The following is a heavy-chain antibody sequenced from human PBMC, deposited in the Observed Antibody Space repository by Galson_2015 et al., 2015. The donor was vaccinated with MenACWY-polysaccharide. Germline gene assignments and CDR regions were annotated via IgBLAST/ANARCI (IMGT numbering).Heavy chain of an antibody. CDR1: GSTFSGYW. V-gene: IGHV3-74*01. D-gene: IGHD4/OR15-4a*01. J-gene: IGHJ6*02. CDR3: ARNGAKGLDV. CDR2: FRIDGSRT. Sequence: LRLSCAASGSTFSGYWRPWVRQAPGRGLGGASRFRIDGSRTNYADSVKGRLTISIDNARNTLFLQMNNLRAEDTAVYYCARNGAKGLDVWGQGTKVTVSS.